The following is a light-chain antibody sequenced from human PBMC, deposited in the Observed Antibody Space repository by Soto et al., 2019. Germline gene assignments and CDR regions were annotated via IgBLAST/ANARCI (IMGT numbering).Light chain of an antibody. Sequence: QLVLTQSPSASASLGASVKLTCTLSSGHSSYAIAWHQQQPEKGPRYLMKFNSDGSHSKGDGIPDRFSGSSSGAERYLTISSLHSEDEADYYCQTWGTGIVVFGGGTKLTVL. CDR2: FNSDGSH. CDR3: QTWGTGIVV. V-gene: IGLV4-69*01. CDR1: SGHSSYA. J-gene: IGLJ2*01.